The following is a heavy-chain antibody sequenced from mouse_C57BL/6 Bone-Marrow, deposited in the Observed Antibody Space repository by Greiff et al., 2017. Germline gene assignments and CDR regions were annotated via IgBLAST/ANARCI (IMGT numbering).Heavy chain of an antibody. CDR2: ISSGGDYI. CDR1: GFTFSSYA. V-gene: IGHV5-9-1*02. D-gene: IGHD2-2*01. CDR3: TRLDGYDHYYAMDY. Sequence: EVMLVESGEGLVKPGGSLKLSCAASGFTFSSYAMSWVRQTPEKRLEWVAYISSGGDYIYYADTVKGRFTISRDNARNTLYLQMSSLKSEDTAMYYCTRLDGYDHYYAMDYWGQGTSVTVSS. J-gene: IGHJ4*01.